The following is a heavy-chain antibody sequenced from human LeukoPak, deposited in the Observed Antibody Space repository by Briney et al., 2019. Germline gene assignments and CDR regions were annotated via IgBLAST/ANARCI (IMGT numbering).Heavy chain of an antibody. D-gene: IGHD5-24*01. V-gene: IGHV1-2*02. Sequence: ASVKVPCTASGYIFTGYYVHWVRQAPGQGLEWMGWINPNSGGTNYAQKFQGRVTMTRDTSITTTYMELSRLTSDDTAVYYCARESLGDNQREGDWFDPWGQGTLVTVSS. CDR3: ARESLGDNQREGDWFDP. CDR1: GYIFTGYY. CDR2: INPNSGGT. J-gene: IGHJ5*02.